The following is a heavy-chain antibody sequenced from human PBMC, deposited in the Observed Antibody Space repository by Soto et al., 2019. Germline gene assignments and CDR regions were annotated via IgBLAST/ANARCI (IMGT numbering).Heavy chain of an antibody. V-gene: IGHV1-18*01. D-gene: IGHD3-10*01. CDR1: GYTSNRYG. CDR2: ISVNNSNA. Sequence: QVQLVQSGPEVAKPGASLKVSCKAAGYTSNRYGISWVRQAPGQGLEWMGWISVNNSNAEYARRFSGRVILTTDTSTRTAYMALRSLRSDDTAVYYCATSKHVYYYGWGYFDNWAQGALVTVSS. CDR3: ATSKHVYYYGWGYFDN. J-gene: IGHJ4*02.